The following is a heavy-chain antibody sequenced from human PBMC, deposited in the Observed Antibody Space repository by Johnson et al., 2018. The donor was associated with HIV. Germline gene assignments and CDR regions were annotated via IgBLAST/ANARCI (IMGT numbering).Heavy chain of an antibody. J-gene: IGHJ3*02. D-gene: IGHD3-10*01. CDR2: IRSDGSNK. CDR3: AKVPSAVWFGEVI. V-gene: IGHV3-30*02. Sequence: QVQLVESGGGVVQPGGSLRLSCAASGFTFINYGMHWVRQAPGTGLEGVAFIRSDGSNKYYGDSVKGRFTISRDNSKNTLYLQMMSLRTEDTAVYFCAKVPSAVWFGEVIWGQGTMVTVSS. CDR1: GFTFINYG.